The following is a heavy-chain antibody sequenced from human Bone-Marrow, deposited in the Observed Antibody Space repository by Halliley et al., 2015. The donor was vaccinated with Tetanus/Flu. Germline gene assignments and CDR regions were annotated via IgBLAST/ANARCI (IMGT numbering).Heavy chain of an antibody. Sequence: WIGYIYHSGSTYYNPSLKSRITISVDTSKNQFSLKLSSVTAADTAVYYCARGTGGSPAYFDYWGQGTLVTVSS. CDR2: IYHSGST. V-gene: IGHV4-31*02. J-gene: IGHJ4*02. CDR3: ARGTGGSPAYFDY. D-gene: IGHD1-26*01.